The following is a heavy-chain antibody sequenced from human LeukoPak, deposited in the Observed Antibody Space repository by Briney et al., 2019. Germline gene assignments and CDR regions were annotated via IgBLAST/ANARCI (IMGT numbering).Heavy chain of an antibody. J-gene: IGHJ4*02. CDR3: ARERMYSGSGSTYPYYDY. CDR2: IKPDGSEK. Sequence: GGSLRLSCAASGFTFSSYWTSWVRQSPGKGLEWVASIKPDGSEKYFMDSVKGRFTISRDNAKNALYLEMNSLRAEDTAEYFCARERMYSGSGSTYPYYDYWGQGTLVTVSS. V-gene: IGHV3-7*01. CDR1: GFTFSSYW. D-gene: IGHD3-10*01.